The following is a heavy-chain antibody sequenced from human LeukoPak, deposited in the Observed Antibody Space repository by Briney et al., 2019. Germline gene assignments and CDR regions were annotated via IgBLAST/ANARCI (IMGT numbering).Heavy chain of an antibody. V-gene: IGHV3-33*01. CDR2: IWYDGSNK. D-gene: IGHD6-19*01. J-gene: IGHJ3*02. Sequence: GGSLRLSSAASGFTFSSYGMHWVRQAPGKGLEWVAVIWYDGSNKYYADSVKGRFTISRDNSKNTLYLQMNSLRAEDTAVYYCARGEQLLGRDALDIWGQGTMVTVSS. CDR3: ARGEQLLGRDALDI. CDR1: GFTFSSYG.